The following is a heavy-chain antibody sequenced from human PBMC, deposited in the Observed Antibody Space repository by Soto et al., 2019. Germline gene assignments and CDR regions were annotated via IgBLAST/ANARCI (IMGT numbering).Heavy chain of an antibody. D-gene: IGHD5-12*01. CDR1: GFTFSNDW. CDR3: TTAFSDYDDYGMDV. Sequence: GGSLRLSCAASGFTFSNDWVNWVRQAPGKGREWVGRVKSNTDGARKAFGAPVKGRFTFSRDDSKIMMFRERNSLKTEDTGVYYCTTAFSDYDDYGMDVWGQGTTVTVSS. J-gene: IGHJ6*02. CDR2: VKSNTDGARK. V-gene: IGHV3-15*01.